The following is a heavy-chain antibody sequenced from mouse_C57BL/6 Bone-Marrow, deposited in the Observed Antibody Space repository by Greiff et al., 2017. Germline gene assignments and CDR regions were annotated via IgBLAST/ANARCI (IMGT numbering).Heavy chain of an antibody. CDR1: GYTFTDYE. Sequence: VQLQQSGAELVRPGASVTLSCKASGYTFTDYEMHWVKQTPVHGLEWIGAIDPETGGTAYNQKFKGKAILTADKSSSTAYMELRSLTSEYSAVYYFTRWDYYGRSYGYWGQGTTLTVSS. CDR3: TRWDYYGRSYGY. J-gene: IGHJ2*01. V-gene: IGHV1-15*01. CDR2: IDPETGGT. D-gene: IGHD1-1*01.